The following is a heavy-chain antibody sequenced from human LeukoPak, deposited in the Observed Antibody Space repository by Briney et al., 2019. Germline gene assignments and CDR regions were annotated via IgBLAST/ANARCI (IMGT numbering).Heavy chain of an antibody. CDR1: GFTFSSYG. D-gene: IGHD3-10*01. Sequence: PGGSLRLSCAASGFTFSSYGMSWVRQAPGKGLEWVSVISGSGDRTYYADSVKGRFTISRVNSKNTLYLQMNSLRAEDTAVYYCAKAAYGSESYYDPFDYWGQGTLVTVSS. J-gene: IGHJ4*02. CDR2: ISGSGDRT. V-gene: IGHV3-23*01. CDR3: AKAAYGSESYYDPFDY.